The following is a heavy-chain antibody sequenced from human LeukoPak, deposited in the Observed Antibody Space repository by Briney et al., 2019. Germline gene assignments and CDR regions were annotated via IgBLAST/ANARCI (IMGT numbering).Heavy chain of an antibody. CDR1: GFTFSTYS. D-gene: IGHD4-23*01. CDR3: AKVREVTPFYYYYGMDV. CDR2: ISYDGSNK. Sequence: GGSLRLSCAASGFTFSTYSMHWVRQAPGKGLEWVAVISYDGSNKYYADSVKGRFTISRDNSKNTLYLQMNSLRAEDTAVYYCAKVREVTPFYYYYGMDVWGQGTTVTVSS. J-gene: IGHJ6*02. V-gene: IGHV3-30*18.